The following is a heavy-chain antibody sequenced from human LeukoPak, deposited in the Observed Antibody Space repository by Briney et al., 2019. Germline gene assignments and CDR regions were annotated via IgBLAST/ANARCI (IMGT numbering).Heavy chain of an antibody. D-gene: IGHD2-2*01. CDR3: ARRYCSSTSCTLDY. Sequence: GGSLRLSCAASGFTLSSYEMNWVRQAPGKGLEWVSYISSSGSTKYYADSVKGRFTISRDNAENSLYLQMNSLRAEDTAVYYCARRYCSSTSCTLDYWAREPWSPSP. CDR2: ISSSGSTK. V-gene: IGHV3-48*03. CDR1: GFTLSSYE. J-gene: IGHJ4*02.